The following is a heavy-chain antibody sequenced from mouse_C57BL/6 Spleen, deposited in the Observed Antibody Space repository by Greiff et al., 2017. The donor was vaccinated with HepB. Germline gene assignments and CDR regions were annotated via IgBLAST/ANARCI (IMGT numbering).Heavy chain of an antibody. V-gene: IGHV1-69*01. CDR3: ARFRDV. CDR1: GYTFTSYW. D-gene: IGHD3-3*01. CDR2: IDPSDSYT. J-gene: IGHJ1*03. Sequence: VQLQQPGAELVMPGASVKLSCKASGYTFTSYWMHWVKQRPGQGLEWIGEIDPSDSYTNYNQKFKGKSTLTVDKSSSTAYMQLSSLTSEDSAVYYCARFRDVWGTGTTVTVSS.